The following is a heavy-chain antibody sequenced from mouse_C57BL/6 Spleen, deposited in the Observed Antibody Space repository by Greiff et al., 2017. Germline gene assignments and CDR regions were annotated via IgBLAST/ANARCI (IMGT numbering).Heavy chain of an antibody. CDR1: GYTFTSYW. CDR2: IDPSDSYT. V-gene: IGHV1-69*01. CDR3: ARSLNYDAMDY. J-gene: IGHJ4*01. Sequence: QVQLQQPGAELVLPGASVKLSCKASGYTFTSYWMHWVKQRPGQGLERIGEIDPSDSYTNYNQQFKGKSTLTVDKSSSTAYMQLSSLTSEDSAVYYCARSLNYDAMDYWGQGTSVTVSS.